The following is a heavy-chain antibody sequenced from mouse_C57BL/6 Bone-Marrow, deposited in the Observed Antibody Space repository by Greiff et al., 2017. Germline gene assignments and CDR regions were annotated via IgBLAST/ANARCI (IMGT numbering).Heavy chain of an antibody. Sequence: VQLQQSGPELVKPGASVKISCKASGYTFTDYYINWVKQRPGQGLEWIGWIFPGSGSTYYNEKFKGKATLTVDNTSSTAYMLLSSPTYEDSAVYFCARGFLDYWGQGTTLTVSS. CDR1: GYTFTDYY. J-gene: IGHJ2*01. CDR3: ARGFLDY. CDR2: IFPGSGST. V-gene: IGHV1-75*01.